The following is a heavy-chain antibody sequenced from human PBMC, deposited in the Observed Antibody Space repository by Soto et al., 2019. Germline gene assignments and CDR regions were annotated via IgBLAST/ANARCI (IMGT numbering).Heavy chain of an antibody. V-gene: IGHV1-18*01. Sequence: QVQLVQSGAEVKKPGASVKVSCKASGYTFTSYGLSWVRQAPGQGLEWMGRISAYNYNTNYAQKLQGRVTMTTDTSTSTAYMARQSLISADTTVYYCARVVGALGHWFDPWGQGTLVTVSS. CDR2: ISAYNYNT. CDR1: GYTFTSYG. J-gene: IGHJ5*02. CDR3: ARVVGALGHWFDP. D-gene: IGHD1-26*01.